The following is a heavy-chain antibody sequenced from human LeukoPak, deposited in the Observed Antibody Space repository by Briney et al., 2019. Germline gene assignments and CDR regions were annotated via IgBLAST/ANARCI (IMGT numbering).Heavy chain of an antibody. V-gene: IGHV3-7*04. D-gene: IGHD3/OR15-3a*01. Sequence: GGSLRLSCAASGFTFTTYWMTWVRQAPGKGVEWVANIKHDGSERYYVDSVKGRFTISRDNAKNSLYLQMNSLRAEDTAVYYCARAWGLGFDYWGQGTLVTVSS. CDR3: ARAWGLGFDY. CDR1: GFTFTTYW. CDR2: IKHDGSER. J-gene: IGHJ4*02.